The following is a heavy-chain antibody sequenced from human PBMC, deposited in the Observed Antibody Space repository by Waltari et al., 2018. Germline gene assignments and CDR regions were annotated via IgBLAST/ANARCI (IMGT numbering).Heavy chain of an antibody. J-gene: IGHJ4*02. Sequence: QVQLVQSGAEVKKPGSSVKVSCKASGGTFSSYAISWVRQAPGQGLEWMGGIIPIFGTANYAQKVQGRVTIAADESTSTAYMELSSLRSEDTAVYYCAREGDSSGWYRPVVRWDYWGQGTLVTVSS. D-gene: IGHD6-19*01. CDR2: IIPIFGTA. V-gene: IGHV1-69*01. CDR3: AREGDSSGWYRPVVRWDY. CDR1: GGTFSSYA.